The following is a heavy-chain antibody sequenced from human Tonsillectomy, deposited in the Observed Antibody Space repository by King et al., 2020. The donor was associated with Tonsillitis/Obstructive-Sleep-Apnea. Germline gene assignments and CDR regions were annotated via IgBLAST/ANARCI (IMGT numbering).Heavy chain of an antibody. V-gene: IGHV4-34*01. D-gene: IGHD2-15*01. CDR3: ARGVVAASHYYYYYGMDV. J-gene: IGHJ6*02. CDR1: GGSFSGYY. Sequence: VQLQQWGAGLLKPSETLSLTCAVYGGSFSGYYWSWIRQPPGKGLEWIGEINHSGSTNYNPSLKSRVTISVDTSKNQFSLKLSSVTAADTAVYYSARGVVAASHYYYYYGMDVWGQGTTVTVSS. CDR2: INHSGST.